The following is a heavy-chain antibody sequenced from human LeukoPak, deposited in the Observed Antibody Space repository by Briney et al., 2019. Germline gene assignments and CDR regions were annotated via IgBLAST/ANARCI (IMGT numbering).Heavy chain of an antibody. CDR2: IKSKTDGATT. D-gene: IGHD6-13*01. Sequence: GGSLRLSCAASGFTFSNAWMAWVRQAPGKGLEWVGHIKSKTDGATTDYAAPVKGRFTISRDDSKNTLYLQMTSLKPEDTAVYYCSRQQLVFEYWGQGTLVTVSS. CDR3: SRQQLVFEY. V-gene: IGHV3-15*01. J-gene: IGHJ4*02. CDR1: GFTFSNAW.